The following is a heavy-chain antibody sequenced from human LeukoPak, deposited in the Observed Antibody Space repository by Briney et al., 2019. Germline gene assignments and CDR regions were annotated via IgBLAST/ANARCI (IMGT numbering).Heavy chain of an antibody. V-gene: IGHV3-74*01. CDR1: GFTFSSDW. D-gene: IGHD3-16*01. CDR3: VRGLDS. J-gene: IGHJ5*01. Sequence: GGPLRLSCAASGFTFSSDWMLWVRQAPGKGLVCVSYINGDGSSTNYADSVRGRFTISRDNAKKALYLQMNSLRDEDTAVYSCVRGLDSWGLGTLVTVSS. CDR2: INGDGSST.